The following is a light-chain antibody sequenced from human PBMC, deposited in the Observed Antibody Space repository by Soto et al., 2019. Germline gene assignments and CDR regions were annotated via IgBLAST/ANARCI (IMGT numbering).Light chain of an antibody. CDR3: QYYGTSPPT. Sequence: EIVLTQSPGTLSLSPGERATLSCRASQIVSSNFLAWYQQNPGQAPRLLIYGASSRATVIPDRFSGSGSGTDITLPINRLEPEDFAVYYCQYYGTSPPTFGGGTQVEIK. J-gene: IGKJ4*01. V-gene: IGKV3-20*01. CDR2: GAS. CDR1: QIVSSNF.